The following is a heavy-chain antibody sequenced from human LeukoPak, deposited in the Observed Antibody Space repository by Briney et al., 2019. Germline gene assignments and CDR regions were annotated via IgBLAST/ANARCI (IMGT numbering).Heavy chain of an antibody. CDR1: GGSISSYY. CDR2: IYYSGST. V-gene: IGHV4-59*01. CDR3: ARGTSGYCSSTSCYPDFDY. Sequence: SETLSLTCTVSGGSISSYYWSWIRQPPGKRLEWIGYIYYSGSTNYNPSLKSRVTISVDTSKNQFPLKLSSVTAADTAVYYCARGTSGYCSSTSCYPDFDYWGQGTLVTVSS. D-gene: IGHD2-2*01. J-gene: IGHJ4*02.